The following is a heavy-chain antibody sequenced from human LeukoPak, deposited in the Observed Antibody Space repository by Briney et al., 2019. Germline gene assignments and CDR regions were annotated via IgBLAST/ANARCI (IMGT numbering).Heavy chain of an antibody. V-gene: IGHV3-21*01. CDR1: GFTFSSYS. D-gene: IGHD5-18*01. CDR2: INNVASHI. CDR3: TRDLRYSYGLGLFDY. J-gene: IGHJ4*02. Sequence: GGSLRLSCAASGFTFSSYSMNWVRQAPGKGLEWVSSINNVASHIYYAGSVRGRFTISRDNAKNSVYLQMNSLRAEDTAVYYCTRDLRYSYGLGLFDYWGQGTLVTVSS.